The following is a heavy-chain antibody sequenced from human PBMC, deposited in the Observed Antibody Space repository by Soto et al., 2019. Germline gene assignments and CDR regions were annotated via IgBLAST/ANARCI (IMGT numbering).Heavy chain of an antibody. J-gene: IGHJ5*02. CDR1: GYSFTTYD. CDR2: VNPESGST. V-gene: IGHV1-8*01. D-gene: IGHD2-21*01. CDR3: ARPYCDATSCFTDWLDP. Sequence: QVQLVQSGAEVKKPGASVKVSCQASGYSFTTYDIHWVRQAAGQGLEWMGWVNPESGSTDYAQKFRGRVSLTSNTSISTAYMQLSALTSEDTAVYYCARPYCDATSCFTDWLDPWGPGTVVTVSS.